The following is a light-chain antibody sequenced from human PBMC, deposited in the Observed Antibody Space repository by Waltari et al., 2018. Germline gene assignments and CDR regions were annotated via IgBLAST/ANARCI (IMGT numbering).Light chain of an antibody. CDR1: QRISSY. CDR3: QQTYSNFRT. V-gene: IGKV1-39*01. Sequence: DIQTTQSPSSLSASLGDSVTIACRASQRISSYLNWYQQKPGTAPKVLIYAASSLESAVPSRFSGSGFGTDFTLTITSLQPEDFAVYYCQQTYSNFRTFGQGTKVDVK. J-gene: IGKJ1*01. CDR2: AAS.